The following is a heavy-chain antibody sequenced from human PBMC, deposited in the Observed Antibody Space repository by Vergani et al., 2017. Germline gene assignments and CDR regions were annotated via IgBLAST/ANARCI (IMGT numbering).Heavy chain of an antibody. D-gene: IGHD3-9*01. J-gene: IGHJ6*02. CDR3: ANQANFAPWYYGMDV. CDR1: GFTFSSYA. Sequence: EVQLLESGGGLVQPGGSLRLSCAASGFTFSSYAMSWVRQAPGQGLEWVSAISGSGGSTYYADTVKGRFTISRDNSKNTLYLQMNSLRAEDTAVYYCANQANFAPWYYGMDVWGQGTTVTVSS. V-gene: IGHV3-23*01. CDR2: ISGSGGST.